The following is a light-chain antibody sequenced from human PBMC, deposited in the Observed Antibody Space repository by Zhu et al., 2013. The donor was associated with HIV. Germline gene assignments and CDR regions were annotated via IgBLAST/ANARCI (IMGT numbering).Light chain of an antibody. Sequence: EVVMTQSPATLSVSPGERATLSCRASQSVSSNLAWYQQKGGQPPRLLIYGASNRATGVPDRFSGGGSGTDFSLTINRLEPEDFAVYYCHHYDTYRFTFGPGTKVEVK. CDR1: QSVSSN. V-gene: IGKV3D-15*01. CDR3: HHYDTYRFT. J-gene: IGKJ3*01. CDR2: GAS.